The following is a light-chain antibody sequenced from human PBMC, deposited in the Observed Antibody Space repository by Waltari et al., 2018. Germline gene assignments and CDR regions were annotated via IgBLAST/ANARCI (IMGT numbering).Light chain of an antibody. CDR2: GAS. J-gene: IGKJ1*01. CDR1: QSVSRA. CDR3: QHYVRLPVS. Sequence: APLPCRARQSVSRALAWYQQKPGQAPRLLIYGASSRATGVPDRFSGSGSGTDFSLTISRLEPEDFAVYYCQHYVRLPVSFGQGTKVEIK. V-gene: IGKV3-20*01.